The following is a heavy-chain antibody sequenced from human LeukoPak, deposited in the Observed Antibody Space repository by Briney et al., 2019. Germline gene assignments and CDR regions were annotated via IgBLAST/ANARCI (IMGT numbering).Heavy chain of an antibody. CDR1: GGSIRSYY. J-gene: IGHJ5*02. Sequence: SETLSLTCTVSGGSIRSYYWSWIRQPPGKGLEWTGYIYYSGSTNYNPSLKSRVTISVDTSKNQFSLKLSSVTAADTAVYYRARAHIVRGKSWFDPWGQGTLVTVSS. CDR3: ARAHIVRGKSWFDP. D-gene: IGHD3-10*01. CDR2: IYYSGST. V-gene: IGHV4-59*01.